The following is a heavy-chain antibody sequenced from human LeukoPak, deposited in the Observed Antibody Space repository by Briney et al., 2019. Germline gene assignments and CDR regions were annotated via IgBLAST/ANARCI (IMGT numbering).Heavy chain of an antibody. D-gene: IGHD1-14*01. CDR2: ISSSSSYI. CDR3: AREPGTARIDY. CDR1: GFIFSSGG. Sequence: PGGSLRLSCAASGFIFSSGGMHWVRQAPGKGLEWVSSISSSSSYIYYADSVKGRFTISRDNAKNSLYLQMNSLRAEDTAVYYCAREPGTARIDYWGQGTLVTVSS. V-gene: IGHV3-21*01. J-gene: IGHJ4*02.